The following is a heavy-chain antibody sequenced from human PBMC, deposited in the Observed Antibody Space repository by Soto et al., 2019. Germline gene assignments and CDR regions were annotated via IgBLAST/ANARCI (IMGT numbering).Heavy chain of an antibody. CDR1: GFTFSNAW. D-gene: IGHD3-3*01. CDR2: IKSKTDGGTT. V-gene: IGHV3-15*01. J-gene: IGHJ6*02. Sequence: GGSLRLSCAASGFTFSNAWMSWVRQAPGKGLEWVGRIKSKTDGGTTDYAAPVKGRFTISRDDSKNTLYLQMNSLKTEDTAVYYCTTELRFQYSMDVWGQGTTVTVSS. CDR3: TTELRFQYSMDV.